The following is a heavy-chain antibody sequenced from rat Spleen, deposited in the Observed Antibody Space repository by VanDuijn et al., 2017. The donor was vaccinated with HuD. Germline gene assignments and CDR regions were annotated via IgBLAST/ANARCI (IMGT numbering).Heavy chain of an antibody. J-gene: IGHJ2*01. CDR2: INSAGST. CDR3: ARFPIYYYSALFDY. CDR1: GYSITNNY. D-gene: IGHD1-1*01. Sequence: EVQLQESGPGLVKPSQSLSLTCSVTGYSITNNYWGWIRKFPGNKMEWMGYINSAGSTNYNPSLKSRISITRDTSKNQFFLQVNSVTTEDTATYYCARFPIYYYSALFDYWGQGVTVTVSS. V-gene: IGHV3-3*01.